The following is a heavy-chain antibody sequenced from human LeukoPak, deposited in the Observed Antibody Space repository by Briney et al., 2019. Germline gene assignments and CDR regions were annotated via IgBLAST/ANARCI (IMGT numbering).Heavy chain of an antibody. CDR3: ARVVVPAAISY. D-gene: IGHD2-2*01. CDR2: INPDDSDI. V-gene: IGHV5-51*01. Sequence: GESLKISCKGSGYKFSSYWIGWVRQTSGKGLEWMGVINPDDSDIRYSPSFEGQVTISADKSTSTAYLQWNSLEASDTAMYYCARVVVPAAISYWGQGTPVTVFS. CDR1: GYKFSSYW. J-gene: IGHJ4*02.